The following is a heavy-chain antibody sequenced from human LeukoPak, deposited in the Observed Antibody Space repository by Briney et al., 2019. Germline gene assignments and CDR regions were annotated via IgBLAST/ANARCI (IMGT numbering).Heavy chain of an antibody. D-gene: IGHD6-13*01. CDR1: GVTIGNDYYY. Sequence: SETLSLTCTVSGVTIGNDYYYWGWIRQPPGKGLEWIGSIYYSGSTYYNPSLKRPVTISVDTSKNQFSLKLNSVTAADTAVYYCARDNRQKAAAPGNFDYWGQGTLVTVSS. CDR3: ARDNRQKAAAPGNFDY. V-gene: IGHV4-39*07. CDR2: IYYSGST. J-gene: IGHJ4*02.